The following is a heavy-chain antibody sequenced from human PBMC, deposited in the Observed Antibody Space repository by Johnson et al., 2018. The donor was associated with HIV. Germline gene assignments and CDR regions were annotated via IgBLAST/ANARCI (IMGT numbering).Heavy chain of an antibody. CDR2: ISYDGSNK. D-gene: IGHD2-15*01. V-gene: IGHV3-30*18. J-gene: IGHJ3*02. Sequence: QVQLVESGGGVVQPGRSLRLSCATSGFTFSNFGMHWVRQAPGKGLEWVAVISYDGSNKYYADSVKGRFPISRDNSKNTLYLQMNSLRAEDTAVYYCAKAGQMVAATSAFDIWGQGTMVTVSS. CDR3: AKAGQMVAATSAFDI. CDR1: GFTFSNFG.